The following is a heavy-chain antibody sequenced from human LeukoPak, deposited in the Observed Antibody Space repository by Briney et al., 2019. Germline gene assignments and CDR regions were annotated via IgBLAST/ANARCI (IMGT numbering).Heavy chain of an antibody. Sequence: SETLSLTRTVSGGSISSYYWSWIRQPPGKGLEWIGYIYYSGGTNYNPSLKSRVTISVDTSKNQFSLKLSSVTAADTAVYYCARSGGYSYGYYYGMDVWGKGTTVTVSS. CDR3: ARSGGYSYGYYYGMDV. J-gene: IGHJ6*04. CDR2: IYYSGGT. D-gene: IGHD5-18*01. CDR1: GGSISSYY. V-gene: IGHV4-59*01.